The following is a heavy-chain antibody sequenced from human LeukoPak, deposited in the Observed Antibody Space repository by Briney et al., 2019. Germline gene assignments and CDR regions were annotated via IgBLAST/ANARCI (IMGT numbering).Heavy chain of an antibody. CDR1: GYTFTSYG. D-gene: IGHD3-10*01. CDR3: ACMYYPRNWFDP. V-gene: IGHV1-18*01. Sequence: ASVKVSCKASGYTFTSYGISWVRQAPGQGLEWMGWISAYNGNTNYAQKLQGRVTMTTDTSTSTAYMELRSLRSDDTAVYYCACMYYPRNWFDPWGQGTLVTVSS. J-gene: IGHJ5*02. CDR2: ISAYNGNT.